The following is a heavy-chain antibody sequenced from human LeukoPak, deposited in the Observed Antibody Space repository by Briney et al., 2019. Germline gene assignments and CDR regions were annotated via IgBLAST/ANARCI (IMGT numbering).Heavy chain of an antibody. CDR2: IIPILGTA. J-gene: IGHJ5*01. CDR1: GGTFSNYA. D-gene: IGHD5-24*01. V-gene: IGHV1-69*11. Sequence: SVKVSCKAFGGTFSNYAISWVRQAPGQGLEWMGRIIPILGTANYAQKFQGRVTITTDESTSTTYMELSSLRSEDTAVYYCARGDGYGYNWFDSWGQGTLVTVSS. CDR3: ARGDGYGYNWFDS.